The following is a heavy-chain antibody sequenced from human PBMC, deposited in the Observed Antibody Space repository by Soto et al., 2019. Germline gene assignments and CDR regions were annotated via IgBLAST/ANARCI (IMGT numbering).Heavy chain of an antibody. Sequence: EVQLLESGGGLVQPGGSLRLSCAASGFTFSSYAMSWVRQSPGKGLEWVSAISGSGGSTYYADSVKGRFTISRDNSKNTLYLQMNSLRAEDTAVYYCANDRGRRVGYCSGGSCYSDYWGQGTLVTVS. J-gene: IGHJ4*02. CDR3: ANDRGRRVGYCSGGSCYSDY. CDR1: GFTFSSYA. CDR2: ISGSGGST. V-gene: IGHV3-23*01. D-gene: IGHD2-15*01.